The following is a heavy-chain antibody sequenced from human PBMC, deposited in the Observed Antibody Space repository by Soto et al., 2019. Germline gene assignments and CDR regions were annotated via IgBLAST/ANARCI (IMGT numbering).Heavy chain of an antibody. D-gene: IGHD3-10*01. J-gene: IGHJ6*03. CDR3: ARRSSRITMVRGVKGNYYYMDV. CDR2: IYYSGST. V-gene: IGHV4-39*01. CDR1: GGSISSSSYY. Sequence: SETLSLTCTVSGGSISSSSYYWGWIRQPPGKGLEWIGSIYYSGSTYYNPSLKSRVTISVDTSKNQFSLKLSSVTAADTAVYYCARRSSRITMVRGVKGNYYYMDVWGKGTKVTVSS.